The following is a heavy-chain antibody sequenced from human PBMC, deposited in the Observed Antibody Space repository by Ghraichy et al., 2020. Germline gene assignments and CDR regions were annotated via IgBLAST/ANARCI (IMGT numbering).Heavy chain of an antibody. CDR2: ISGSGGST. J-gene: IGHJ6*02. V-gene: IGHV3-23*01. CDR3: ANEIALRFLVLDV. D-gene: IGHD3-3*01. CDR1: GFTFSSYA. Sequence: GEALNISCAASGFTFSSYAMSWVRQAPGKGLEWVSAISGSGGSTYYADSVKGRFTISRDNSKNTLYLQMNSLRAEDTAVYYCANEIALRFLVLDVWGQGTTVTVSS.